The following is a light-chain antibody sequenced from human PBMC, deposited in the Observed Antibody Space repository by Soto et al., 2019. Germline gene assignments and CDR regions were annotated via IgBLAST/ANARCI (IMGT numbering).Light chain of an antibody. J-gene: IGKJ3*01. V-gene: IGKV3-20*01. CDR1: QTISSNY. Sequence: DIVMTQSPATLSVAPGERVTFSCRASQTISSNYVAWYQQKPGQAPRLLIYSASSRATGIPDRFSGSGSGTHFTLTISRLEPEDFAVYYCQQYGIVFGPGTKVDIK. CDR3: QQYGIV. CDR2: SAS.